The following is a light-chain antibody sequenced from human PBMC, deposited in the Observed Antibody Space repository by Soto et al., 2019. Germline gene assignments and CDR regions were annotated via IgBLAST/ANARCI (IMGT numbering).Light chain of an antibody. CDR3: QKYYITPLT. J-gene: IGKJ4*01. Sequence: DIVMTQSPDSLAVSLGERATINCKSSQSVLYSSNNKNYLAWYQQKPGQPPKLLIYWASTRESGVPDRFSGSGSVTDFTLTISSLQAEDVAVYYCQKYYITPLTFGGGTKVEIK. CDR1: QSVLYSSNNKNY. V-gene: IGKV4-1*01. CDR2: WAS.